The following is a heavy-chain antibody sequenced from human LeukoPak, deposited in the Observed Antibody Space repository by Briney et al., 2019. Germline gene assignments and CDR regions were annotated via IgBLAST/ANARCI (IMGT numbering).Heavy chain of an antibody. CDR1: GFTFSNAW. Sequence: PGGSLRLSCAASGFTFSNAWMSWVRQAPGKGLEWVGRIKSKTDGGTTDYAAPVKGRFAISRDDSKNTLYLQMNSLKTEDTAVYYCTTGYDIQLFDPWGQGTLVTDSS. J-gene: IGHJ5*02. D-gene: IGHD1-1*01. V-gene: IGHV3-15*01. CDR2: IKSKTDGGTT. CDR3: TTGYDIQLFDP.